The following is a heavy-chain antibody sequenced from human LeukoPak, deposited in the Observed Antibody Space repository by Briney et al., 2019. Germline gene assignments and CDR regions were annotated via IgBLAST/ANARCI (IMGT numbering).Heavy chain of an antibody. CDR3: ASSHPLGSNNDYYTPFDY. V-gene: IGHV4-59*01. CDR1: GGSISNYY. D-gene: IGHD3-3*01. Sequence: LETLSLTCTVSGGSISNYYWSWIRQPPGKGLEWIGYLYYSGDTNYNPSLKSRVTISVDTSKNQFSLSLSSVTAADTAVYYCASSHPLGSNNDYYTPFDYWGQGTRVTVSS. CDR2: LYYSGDT. J-gene: IGHJ4*02.